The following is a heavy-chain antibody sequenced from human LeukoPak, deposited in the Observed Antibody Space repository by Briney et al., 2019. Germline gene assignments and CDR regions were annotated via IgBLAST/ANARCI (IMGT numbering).Heavy chain of an antibody. Sequence: SETLSLTCAVYGGSFSGYYWSWIRQPPGKGLEWIGEINHSGSTNYNPSLKSRVTISVDTSKNQFSLKLSSVTAADTAVYYCARGGGGYYYYYLDYWGQGTLVTVSS. CDR3: ARGGGGYYYYYLDY. J-gene: IGHJ4*02. D-gene: IGHD3-22*01. V-gene: IGHV4-34*01. CDR1: GGSFSGYY. CDR2: INHSGST.